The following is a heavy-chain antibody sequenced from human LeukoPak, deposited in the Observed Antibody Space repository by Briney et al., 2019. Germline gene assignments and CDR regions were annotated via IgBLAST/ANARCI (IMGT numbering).Heavy chain of an antibody. CDR1: GGSISSGDYY. CDR3: ARVRQTYYYGSGSYYNGFDY. CDR2: IYYSGST. V-gene: IGHV4-39*07. J-gene: IGHJ4*02. D-gene: IGHD3-10*01. Sequence: SETLSLTCTVSGGSISSGDYYWSWIRQPPGKGLEWIGSIYYSGSTYYNPSLKSRVTISVDTSKNQFSLKLSSVTAADTAVYYCARVRQTYYYGSGSYYNGFDYWGQGTLVTVSS.